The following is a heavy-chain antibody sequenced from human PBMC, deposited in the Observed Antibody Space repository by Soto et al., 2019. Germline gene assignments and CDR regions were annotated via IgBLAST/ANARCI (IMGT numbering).Heavy chain of an antibody. V-gene: IGHV1-69*13. CDR2: IIPIFGTA. CDR1: GGAFSSYA. J-gene: IGHJ3*02. Sequence: ASVNVYCKAAGGAFSSYAISWVRQAPGQGLEWMGGIIPIFGTANYAQKFQGRVTITADESTSTAYMELSSLRSEDTAVYYCAREGTYYYDSSGYTKDDAFDIWGQGTMVTVSS. D-gene: IGHD3-22*01. CDR3: AREGTYYYDSSGYTKDDAFDI.